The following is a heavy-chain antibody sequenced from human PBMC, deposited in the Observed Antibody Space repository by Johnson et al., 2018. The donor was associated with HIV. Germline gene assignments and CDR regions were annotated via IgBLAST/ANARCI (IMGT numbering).Heavy chain of an antibody. V-gene: IGHV3-20*04. CDR3: AKVLATTEYSSSSWSDAFDI. CDR1: GFNFSNYG. J-gene: IGHJ3*02. D-gene: IGHD6-6*01. CDR2: ISWNGGDT. Sequence: VLLVESGGGVVQPGRSLRLSCAASGFNFSNYGMYWVRQAPGKGLEWVSGISWNGGDTGYADSVRGRFTISRDNAKNSLYLQMNSLRAEDTALYYCAKVLATTEYSSSSWSDAFDIWGQGTMVTVSS.